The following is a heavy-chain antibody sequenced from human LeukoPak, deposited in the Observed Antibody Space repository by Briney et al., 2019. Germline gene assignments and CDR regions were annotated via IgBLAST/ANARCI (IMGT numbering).Heavy chain of an antibody. D-gene: IGHD6-6*01. Sequence: GGSLRLSCAASGFTFSDYYMSWIRQAPGKGLEWGSYISSSGSTIYYAESVKGRFTNSRDNAKNSLYLQMNSLRAEDTAVYYCARDEGIAARPADYWGQGTLVTVSS. J-gene: IGHJ4*02. V-gene: IGHV3-11*04. CDR3: ARDEGIAARPADY. CDR1: GFTFSDYY. CDR2: ISSSGSTI.